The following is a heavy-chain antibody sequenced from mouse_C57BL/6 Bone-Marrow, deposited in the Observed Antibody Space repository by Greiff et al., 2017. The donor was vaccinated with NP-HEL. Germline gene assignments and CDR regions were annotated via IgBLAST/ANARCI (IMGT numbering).Heavy chain of an antibody. J-gene: IGHJ2*01. CDR3: TGGRYGSSYGDY. CDR2: IRLKSDNYAT. V-gene: IGHV6-3*01. CDR1: GFTFSNYW. Sequence: EVKLMESGGGLVQPGGSMKLSCVASGFTFSNYWMNWVRQSPEKGLEWVAQIRLKSDNYATHYAESVKGRFTISRDDSKSSVYLQMNNLRAEDTGIYYCTGGRYGSSYGDYWGQGTTLTVSS. D-gene: IGHD1-1*01.